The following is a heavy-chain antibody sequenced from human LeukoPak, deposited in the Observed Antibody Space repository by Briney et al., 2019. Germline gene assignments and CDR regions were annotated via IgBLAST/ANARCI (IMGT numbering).Heavy chain of an antibody. CDR2: INSDGSST. D-gene: IGHD1-7*01. CDR1: GFTFSSYW. V-gene: IGHV3-74*01. Sequence: PGGSLRLSCAASGFTFSSYWMHWVRRAPGKGLVWVSRINSDGSSTSYADYVKGRFTISRDNAKNTLYLQMNRLRAEDTAVYYCKLTGTTGQYGFDYWGQGTLVTVSS. J-gene: IGHJ4*02. CDR3: KLTGTTGQYGFDY.